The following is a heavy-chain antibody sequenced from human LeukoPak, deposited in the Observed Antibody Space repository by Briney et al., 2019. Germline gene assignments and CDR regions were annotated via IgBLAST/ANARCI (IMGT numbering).Heavy chain of an antibody. J-gene: IGHJ5*02. V-gene: IGHV3-23*01. Sequence: GGSLRLYCTASGFTFDNFAMAWVRQGPGGGMDWVSAITGNGAHTYYADSVRGRFTVSRDNSKNTLYLHMESLRVDDTATYYCVTDLSSTVWGAYRTGGGTLDQGLLVSVSS. CDR1: GFTFDNFA. CDR3: VTDLSSTVWGAYRTGGGT. D-gene: IGHD3-16*01. CDR2: ITGNGAHT.